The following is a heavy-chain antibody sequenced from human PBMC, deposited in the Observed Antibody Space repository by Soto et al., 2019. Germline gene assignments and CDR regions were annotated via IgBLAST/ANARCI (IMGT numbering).Heavy chain of an antibody. V-gene: IGHV3-23*01. J-gene: IGHJ6*02. D-gene: IGHD2-2*01. CDR2: ISGSGGST. Sequence: PGGSLRLSCAASGFTFSSYAMSWVRQAPGKGLEWVSAISGSGGSTYYADSVKGRFTISRDNSKNTLYLQMNSLRAEDTAVYYCARLPGYCSSTSCPNDYYYYGMDVWGQGTTVTVSS. CDR1: GFTFSSYA. CDR3: ARLPGYCSSTSCPNDYYYYGMDV.